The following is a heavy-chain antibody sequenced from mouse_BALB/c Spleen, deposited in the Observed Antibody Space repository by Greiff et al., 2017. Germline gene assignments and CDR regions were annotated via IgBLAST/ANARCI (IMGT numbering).Heavy chain of an antibody. CDR3: ARGLPYYDYFDY. CDR1: GFTFSSYA. Sequence: DVHLVESGGGLVKPGGSLKLSCAASGFTFSSYAMSWVRQTPEKRLEWVASISSGGSTYYPDSVKGRFTISRDNARNILYLQMSSLRSEDTAMYYCARGLPYYDYFDYWGQGTTLTVSS. J-gene: IGHJ2*01. V-gene: IGHV5-6-5*01. CDR2: ISSGGST. D-gene: IGHD1-1*01.